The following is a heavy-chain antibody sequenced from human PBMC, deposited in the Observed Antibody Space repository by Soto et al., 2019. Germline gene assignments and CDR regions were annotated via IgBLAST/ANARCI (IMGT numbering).Heavy chain of an antibody. V-gene: IGHV3-30*18. CDR1: GFTFSSYG. Sequence: QVQLVESGGGVVQPGRSLRLSCAASGFTFSSYGMHWVRQAPGKGLEWVAVISYDGSNKYYADSVKGRFTISRDSSKNTLYLQMNSLRAEDTAVYYCAKGRSDFWSGYYTGYYYGMDVWGQGTTVTVSS. CDR2: ISYDGSNK. J-gene: IGHJ6*02. D-gene: IGHD3-3*01. CDR3: AKGRSDFWSGYYTGYYYGMDV.